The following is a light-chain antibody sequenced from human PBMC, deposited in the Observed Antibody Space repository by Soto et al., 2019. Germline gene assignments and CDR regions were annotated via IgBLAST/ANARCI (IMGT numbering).Light chain of an antibody. CDR1: ISDVGGYNY. J-gene: IGLJ2*01. V-gene: IGLV2-14*01. Sequence: QSALTQPASVSGSPGQSITISCTGTISDVGGYNYVSWYQQFSGKAPTLIIYEVTNRPSGFSNRFSGSKSGETASLTISGLRAEDEADYYGSAYRSGSTVVFGGGTKLTVL. CDR3: SAYRSGSTVV. CDR2: EVT.